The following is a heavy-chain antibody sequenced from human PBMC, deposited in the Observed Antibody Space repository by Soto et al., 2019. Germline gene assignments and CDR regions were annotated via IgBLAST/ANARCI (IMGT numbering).Heavy chain of an antibody. D-gene: IGHD5-12*01. Sequence: QVQLVQSGAEVKKPGSSVKVSCKASGGTFSSYAISWVRQAPRQGLEWMGGIIPIFGTANYAQKFQGRVTITADESTSTAYMELSSLRSEDTAVYYCARDPLRSNDYYYGMDVWGQGTTVTVSS. CDR2: IIPIFGTA. J-gene: IGHJ6*02. V-gene: IGHV1-69*01. CDR3: ARDPLRSNDYYYGMDV. CDR1: GGTFSSYA.